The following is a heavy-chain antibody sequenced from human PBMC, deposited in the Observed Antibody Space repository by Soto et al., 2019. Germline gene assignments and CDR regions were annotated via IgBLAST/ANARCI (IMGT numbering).Heavy chain of an antibody. Sequence: PGGSLRLSCAASGFTFSSYGMHWVRQAPGKGLEWVAVIWYDGSNKYYADSVKGRFTISRDNSKNTLYLQMNSLRAEDTAVYYCVCGFGELLDDAFDIWGQGTMVTVSS. V-gene: IGHV3-33*01. D-gene: IGHD3-10*01. J-gene: IGHJ3*02. CDR1: GFTFSSYG. CDR3: VCGFGELLDDAFDI. CDR2: IWYDGSNK.